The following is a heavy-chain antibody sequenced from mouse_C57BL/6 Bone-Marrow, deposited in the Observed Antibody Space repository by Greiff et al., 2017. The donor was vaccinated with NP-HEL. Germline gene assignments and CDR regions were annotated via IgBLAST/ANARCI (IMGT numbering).Heavy chain of an antibody. CDR3: AREGRYYAMDY. CDR1: GFTFSSYA. CDR2: ISDGGSYT. J-gene: IGHJ4*01. V-gene: IGHV5-4*01. Sequence: EVKVVESGGGLVKPGGSLKLSCAASGFTFSSYAMSWVRQTPEKRLEWVATISDGGSYTYYPDNVKGRFTISRDNAKNNLYLQMSHLTSEDTAMYYCAREGRYYAMDYWGQGTSVTVSS.